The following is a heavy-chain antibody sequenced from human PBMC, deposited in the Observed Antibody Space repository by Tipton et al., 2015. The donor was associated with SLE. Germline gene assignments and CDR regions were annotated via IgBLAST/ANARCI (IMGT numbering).Heavy chain of an antibody. CDR1: GASISGYY. J-gene: IGHJ4*02. CDR3: ARHPTYFDY. CDR2: IYYSGNT. Sequence: TLSLTCTVSGASISGYYWSWIRQPPGKGLEWIGYIYYSGNTNYNPSLKSRVTISLDTSKNQFSLRLSSVTAADTAVYYCARHPTYFDYWGQGTLVSVSS. V-gene: IGHV4-59*08.